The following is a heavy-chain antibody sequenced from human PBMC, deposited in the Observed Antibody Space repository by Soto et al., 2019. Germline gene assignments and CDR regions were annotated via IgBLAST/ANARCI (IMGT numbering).Heavy chain of an antibody. J-gene: IGHJ6*02. D-gene: IGHD3-9*01. CDR2: IWYDGSNK. V-gene: IGHV3-33*01. Sequence: PGGSLRLSCAASGFIFSSYGMHWVRQAPGKGLEWVAVIWYDGSNKYYADSVKGRFTISRDNSKNTLYLQMNSLRAEDTAVYYCARGEGTIVLYYYYGLDVWGQGTTVTVSS. CDR1: GFIFSSYG. CDR3: ARGEGTIVLYYYYGLDV.